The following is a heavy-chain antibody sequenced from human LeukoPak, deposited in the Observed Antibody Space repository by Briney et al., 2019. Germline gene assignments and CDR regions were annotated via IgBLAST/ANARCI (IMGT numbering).Heavy chain of an antibody. D-gene: IGHD2-21*02. CDR2: IGISISYI. CDR3: AREESCGGDCYYSYWYFDL. V-gene: IGHV3-21*01. Sequence: GGSLSLSCPAPGFTFSSYTMNWVAQAPGKGLEWSPPIGISISYIYYADSVKGRFTISRDNAKNSLYLQMNSLRAEDTAVYYCAREESCGGDCYYSYWYFDLWGRGTLVTVSS. CDR1: GFTFSSYT. J-gene: IGHJ2*01.